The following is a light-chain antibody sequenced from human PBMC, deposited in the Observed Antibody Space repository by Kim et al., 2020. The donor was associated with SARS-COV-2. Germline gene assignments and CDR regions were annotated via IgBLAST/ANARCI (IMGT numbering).Light chain of an antibody. J-gene: IGKJ2*01. CDR1: ETIRVS. CDR2: AAS. Sequence: SASQRDRAAVTCRERETIRVSLVCYLQNQGKAPKLLIDAASSLQSGVPSRFSTSGSGTEFTLTISSLQPEDFATYYCLQHNTYPYTFGQGTKLEIK. CDR3: LQHNTYPYT. V-gene: IGKV1-17*01.